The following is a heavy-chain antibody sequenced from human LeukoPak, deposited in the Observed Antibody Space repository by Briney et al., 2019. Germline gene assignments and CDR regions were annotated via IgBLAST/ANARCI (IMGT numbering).Heavy chain of an antibody. CDR1: GFTFSSYS. V-gene: IGHV3-21*01. CDR3: AGTSTPSSPVDY. CDR2: ISSSSSYI. J-gene: IGHJ4*02. Sequence: RPGGSLRLSCAASGFTFSSYSMNWVRQAPGKGLEWVSSISSSSSYIYYADSVKGRFTISRDNAKNSLYLQMNSLRAEDTAVYHCAGTSTPSSPVDYWGQGTLVTVSS.